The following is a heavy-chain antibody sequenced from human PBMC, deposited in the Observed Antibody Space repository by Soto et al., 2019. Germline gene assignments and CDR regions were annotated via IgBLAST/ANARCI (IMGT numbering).Heavy chain of an antibody. CDR2: IYYSGST. CDR1: GGSISSSSYY. CDR3: ARATVADDAFDI. J-gene: IGHJ3*02. Sequence: QLQLQESGPGLVKPSETLSLTCTVSGGSISSSSYYWGWIRQPPGKGLEWIGNIYYSGSTYYNPSLKSRVTLSVDTSKNQFSLKLSSVTAADTAVYYCARATVADDAFDIWGQGTMVTVSS. D-gene: IGHD6-19*01. V-gene: IGHV4-39*01.